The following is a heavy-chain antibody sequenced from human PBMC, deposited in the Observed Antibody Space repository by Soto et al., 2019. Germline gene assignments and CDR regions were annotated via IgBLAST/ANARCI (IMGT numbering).Heavy chain of an antibody. CDR2: IYYRGHT. V-gene: IGHV4-39*02. D-gene: IGHD3-3*01. CDR3: AKDGLRFLEFGGGNFYYYYGMDV. J-gene: IGHJ6*02. Sequence: SETLSLTCTVSGASISSSSYYWGWIRQPPGKGLEWIGTIYYRGHTYYNPSLKSRVTISVDTSKNQFSLILSSVTAADTAVYYCAKDGLRFLEFGGGNFYYYYGMDVWGQGTTVTVSS. CDR1: GASISSSSYY.